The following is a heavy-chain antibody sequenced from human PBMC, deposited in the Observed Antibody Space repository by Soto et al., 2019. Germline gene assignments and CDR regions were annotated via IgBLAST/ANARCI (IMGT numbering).Heavy chain of an antibody. CDR1: GFTFSTYA. CDR3: AKEVEGGWYYFYY. CDR2: ISDSDGST. Sequence: EVQLLESGGGLVQPGGSLTLSCAASGFTFSTYAMTWVRQAPGKGLEWVSTISDSDGSTYYADSVKGRFTISRDNSKNTVYLQMNSLRAEDTAVYYCAKEVEGGWYYFYYWGQGTLVTVSS. V-gene: IGHV3-23*01. J-gene: IGHJ4*02. D-gene: IGHD2-15*01.